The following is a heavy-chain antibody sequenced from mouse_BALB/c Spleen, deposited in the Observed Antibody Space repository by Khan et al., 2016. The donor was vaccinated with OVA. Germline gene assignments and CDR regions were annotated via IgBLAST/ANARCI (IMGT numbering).Heavy chain of an antibody. D-gene: IGHD2-10*02. V-gene: IGHV1-4*01. CDR3: TRKYCNYAAMDY. CDR2: INPSSGYT. CDR1: GYTFTSYT. Sequence: VELVESGAELARPGASVKMSCKASGYTFTSYTMHWVKQRPGQGLEWIGYINPSSGYTNSNQKFKDKATLTADRSSSPAYMQLTSLTSEDSAVYYCTRKYCNYAAMDYWGQGTSVTVSS. J-gene: IGHJ4*01.